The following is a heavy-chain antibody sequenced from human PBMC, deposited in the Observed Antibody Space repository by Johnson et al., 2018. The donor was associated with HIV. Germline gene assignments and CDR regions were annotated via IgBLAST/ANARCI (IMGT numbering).Heavy chain of an antibody. CDR2: IYSGGST. D-gene: IGHD3-10*01. Sequence: VQLVESGGGLIQPGGSLRLSCAASGFTVSSNYMSWVRQAPGKGLEWVSVIYSGGSTYYADSVKGRFTISRDNSKNTLHLQMNSLRAEDTAVYYCARAQDAYGPHDAFDIWGQGTMVTVSS. CDR3: ARAQDAYGPHDAFDI. V-gene: IGHV3-53*01. CDR1: GFTVSSNY. J-gene: IGHJ3*02.